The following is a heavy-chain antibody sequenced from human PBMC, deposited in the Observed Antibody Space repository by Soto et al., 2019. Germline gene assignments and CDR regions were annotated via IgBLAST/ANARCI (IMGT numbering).Heavy chain of an antibody. J-gene: IGHJ3*02. D-gene: IGHD2-15*01. CDR3: ASARLGYCSGGSCKGAFDI. Sequence: QVQLVQSGAEVKKPGASVKVSCKASGYTFTSYAMHWVRQAPGQRLEWMGWINAGNGNTKYSQKFQGRVTITRDTSASTAYMELSSLRSEETAVYYWASARLGYCSGGSCKGAFDIWGQGTMVTVSS. V-gene: IGHV1-3*01. CDR1: GYTFTSYA. CDR2: INAGNGNT.